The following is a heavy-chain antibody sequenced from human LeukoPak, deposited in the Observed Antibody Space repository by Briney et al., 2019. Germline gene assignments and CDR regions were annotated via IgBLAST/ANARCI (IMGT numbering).Heavy chain of an antibody. D-gene: IGHD4-23*01. V-gene: IGHV1-18*04. CDR1: GYTFTSYY. Sequence: ASVKVSCKASGYTFTSYYMHWVRQAPGQGLEWMGWISAFNGNTNYAQKLQDRVTMTTDTSTSTAYMEVRSLRSDDTAVYFCATGVRWDFDYWGQGALVTVSS. CDR2: ISAFNGNT. CDR3: ATGVRWDFDY. J-gene: IGHJ4*02.